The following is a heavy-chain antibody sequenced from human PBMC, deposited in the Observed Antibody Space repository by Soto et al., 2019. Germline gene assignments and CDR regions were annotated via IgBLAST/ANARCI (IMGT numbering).Heavy chain of an antibody. Sequence: QITLKESGPTLVKPTQTLTLTCTFSGFSLTTDRVGVGWIRQPPGEALEWLAVIYWDDSKTYRPSLESRLTIPKDTPKNQVALTMTNMYSLDTATYYCAHAYGGRSLYWGQGTLVTVSS. D-gene: IGHD1-26*01. CDR1: GFSLTTDRVG. CDR3: AHAYGGRSLY. CDR2: IYWDDSK. V-gene: IGHV2-5*02. J-gene: IGHJ4*02.